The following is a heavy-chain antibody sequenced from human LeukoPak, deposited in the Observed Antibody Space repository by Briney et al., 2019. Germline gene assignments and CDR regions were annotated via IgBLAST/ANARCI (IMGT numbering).Heavy chain of an antibody. CDR3: ARGKATVAKRLVWYFDL. D-gene: IGHD4-23*01. CDR2: IYYSGSA. CDR1: GGSISNYY. V-gene: IGHV4-59*01. Sequence: PSETLSLTCTVSGGSISNYYWTWIRQSPGKGLEWIGFIYYSGSAVYNPSLKSRVTISVDTSKNQFSLKLSSVTAADTAVYYCARGKATVAKRLVWYFDLWGRGTLVTVSS. J-gene: IGHJ2*01.